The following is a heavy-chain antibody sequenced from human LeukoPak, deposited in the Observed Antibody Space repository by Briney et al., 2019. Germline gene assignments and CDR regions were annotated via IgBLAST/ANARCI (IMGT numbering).Heavy chain of an antibody. CDR1: GFTFSDYA. CDR3: ARSFDI. Sequence: GGSLSLSCAASGFTFSDYAMNWVRQAPGKGLEWVSYIRSTSSTMYYAYSVKGRFTISRNNGKNSLYLQMNSLRDEDTAVYYCARSFDIWGQGTMVTVSS. V-gene: IGHV3-48*02. CDR2: IRSTSSTM. J-gene: IGHJ3*02.